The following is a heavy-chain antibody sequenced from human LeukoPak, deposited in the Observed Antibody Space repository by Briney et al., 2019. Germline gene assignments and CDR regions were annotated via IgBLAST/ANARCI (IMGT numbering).Heavy chain of an antibody. Sequence: SQTLSLTCAVSGGSISSGGYPWSWIRQPPGKGLEWIGYIYHSGSTYYNPSLKSRVTISVDRSKNQFSLKLSSVTAADTAVYYCARVRGGNSHGYQYFDYWGQGTLVTVSS. J-gene: IGHJ4*02. D-gene: IGHD5-18*01. V-gene: IGHV4-30-2*01. CDR2: IYHSGST. CDR3: ARVRGGNSHGYQYFDY. CDR1: GGSISSGGYP.